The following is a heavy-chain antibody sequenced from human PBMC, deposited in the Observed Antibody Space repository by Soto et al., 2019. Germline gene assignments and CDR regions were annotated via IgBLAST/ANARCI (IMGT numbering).Heavy chain of an antibody. CDR1: GGTFSSYA. D-gene: IGHD5-12*01. J-gene: IGHJ5*02. CDR2: IIPIFGTA. Sequence: SVKVSCKASGGTFSSYAISWVRQAPGQGLEWMGGIIPIFGTANYAQKFQGRVTITADKSTSTAYMELSSLRSEDMAVYYCASYSQVAHHSFDPWGQGTLVTVSS. CDR3: ASYSQVAHHSFDP. V-gene: IGHV1-69*06.